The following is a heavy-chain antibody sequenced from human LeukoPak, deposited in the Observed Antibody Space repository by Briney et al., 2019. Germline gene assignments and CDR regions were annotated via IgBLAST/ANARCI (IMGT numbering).Heavy chain of an antibody. CDR2: IYPGDSDT. V-gene: IGHV5-51*01. J-gene: IGHJ3*02. CDR1: GYSFTSYW. CDR3: ASNLAVAGSRGAFDI. Sequence: GESLKISCKGSGYSFTSYWIGWVRQMPGKGLEWMGIIYPGDSDTRYSPSFQGQVTISADKSISTAYLQWSSLKASDTAMYYCASNLAVAGSRGAFDIWGQGTMVTVSP. D-gene: IGHD6-19*01.